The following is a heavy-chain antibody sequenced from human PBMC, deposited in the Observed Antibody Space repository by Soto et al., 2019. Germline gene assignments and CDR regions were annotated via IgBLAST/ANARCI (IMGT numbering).Heavy chain of an antibody. J-gene: IGHJ4*02. CDR2: ISGSGGST. D-gene: IGHD5-12*01. CDR1: GFTFSSYA. Sequence: GGSLRLSCAASGFTFSSYAMSWVRQAPGKGLGWVSAISGSGGSTYYADSVKGRFTISRDNSKNTLYLQMNSLRAEDTAVYYCAKASSGYGGPFDYWGQGTLVTVSS. V-gene: IGHV3-23*01. CDR3: AKASSGYGGPFDY.